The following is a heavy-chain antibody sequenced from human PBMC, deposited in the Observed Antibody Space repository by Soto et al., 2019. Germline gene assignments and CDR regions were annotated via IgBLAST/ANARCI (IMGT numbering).Heavy chain of an antibody. CDR2: IYWDDDK. CDR1: GFSLTTSGVG. J-gene: IGHJ4*02. D-gene: IGHD3-3*01. V-gene: IGHV2-5*02. CDR3: AHRVLRTVFGLVTTTAIDFDC. Sequence: QITLNESGPTQVKPRQTLTLTCTFSGFSLTTSGVGVGWIRQSPGKAPEWLALIYWDDDKRYSPSLKSRLTITTDTTKNQVVLTMADLDPADTATYYCAHRVLRTVFGLVTTTAIDFDCWGQGTPVAVSS.